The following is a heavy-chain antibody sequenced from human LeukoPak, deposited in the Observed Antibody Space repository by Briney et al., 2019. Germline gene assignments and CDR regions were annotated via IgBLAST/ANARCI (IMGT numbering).Heavy chain of an antibody. CDR3: ARGSRNNKIDY. CDR1: GGSISGSY. Sequence: PSQTLSLTCTVSGGSISGSYWSCIRQPPGKGLEWIGYISYSGSTNYSPSLKSRVTISVDTSKNQFSLKLTSVTAADTAVYYCARGSRNNKIDYWRQGTLVTVSS. J-gene: IGHJ4*02. V-gene: IGHV4-59*12. D-gene: IGHD2/OR15-2a*01. CDR2: ISYSGST.